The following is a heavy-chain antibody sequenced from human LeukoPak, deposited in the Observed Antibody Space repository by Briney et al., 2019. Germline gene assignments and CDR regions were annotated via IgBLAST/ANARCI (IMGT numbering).Heavy chain of an antibody. CDR2: IYYSGTT. Sequence: SETLSLTCTVSGGSISSYYWSWIRQPPGEGLEWIGYIYYSGTTNYNPSLESRVTISVDTSKNQFSLKLSSVTAADTGVYYCARTRFGYYNYWGQGTLVSVSS. J-gene: IGHJ4*02. V-gene: IGHV4-59*01. CDR3: ARTRFGYYNY. CDR1: GGSISSYY. D-gene: IGHD3-22*01.